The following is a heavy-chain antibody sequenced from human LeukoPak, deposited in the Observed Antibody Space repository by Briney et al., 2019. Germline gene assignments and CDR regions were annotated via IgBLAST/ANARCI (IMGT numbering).Heavy chain of an antibody. V-gene: IGHV1-69*05. J-gene: IGHJ4*02. D-gene: IGHD3-3*01. CDR1: GGTFSSYA. Sequence: SVKVSCKASGGTFSSYAISWVRQAPGQGLEWMGGIIPIFGTANYAQKFQGRVTITTDESTSTAYMELSSLRSEDTAVYYCARAGLRFLEWLFIDYWGQGTLVTVSS. CDR3: ARAGLRFLEWLFIDY. CDR2: IIPIFGTA.